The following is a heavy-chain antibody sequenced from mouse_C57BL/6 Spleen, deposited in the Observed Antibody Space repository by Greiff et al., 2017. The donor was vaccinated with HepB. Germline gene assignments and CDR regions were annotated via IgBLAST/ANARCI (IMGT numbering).Heavy chain of an antibody. V-gene: IGHV1-80*01. D-gene: IGHD1-1*01. J-gene: IGHJ3*01. Sequence: VQLQQSGAELVKPGASVKISCKASGYAFSSYWMNWVKQRPGKGLEWIGQIYPGDGDTNYNGKFKGKATLTADKSSSTAYMQLSSLTSEDSAVYFCARWNYGSSPAWFAYWGQGTLVTVSA. CDR2: IYPGDGDT. CDR3: ARWNYGSSPAWFAY. CDR1: GYAFSSYW.